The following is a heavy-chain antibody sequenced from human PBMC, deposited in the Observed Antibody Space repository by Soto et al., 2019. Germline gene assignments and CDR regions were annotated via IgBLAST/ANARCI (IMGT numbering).Heavy chain of an antibody. CDR1: GGSISSYY. D-gene: IGHD6-13*01. CDR2: IYYSGST. J-gene: IGHJ4*02. Sequence: QVQLQESGPGLVKPSETLSLTCTVSGGSISSYYWSWIRQPPGKGLEWIGYIYYSGSTNYNPSLKSRVTISVDTSKNQFSLKLSSVTAADTAVYYCARTTEGYSSSWAFDNWGQGTLVTVSS. V-gene: IGHV4-59*01. CDR3: ARTTEGYSSSWAFDN.